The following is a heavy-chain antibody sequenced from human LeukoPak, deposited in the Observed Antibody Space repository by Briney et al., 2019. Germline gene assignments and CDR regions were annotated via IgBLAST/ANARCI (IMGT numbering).Heavy chain of an antibody. CDR2: INSDGSTT. CDR1: GFTLSSYW. V-gene: IGHV3-74*01. Sequence: GGSLRVSCAASGFTLSSYWMNWLRQGPGEGLVWVSRINSDGSTTSYADSVKGRFTISRDNAKNTQYLQMNSLRDEDTAVYYCTRGPYSGSATYYNDYWGQGTLVTVSS. D-gene: IGHD3-10*01. J-gene: IGHJ4*02. CDR3: TRGPYSGSATYYNDY.